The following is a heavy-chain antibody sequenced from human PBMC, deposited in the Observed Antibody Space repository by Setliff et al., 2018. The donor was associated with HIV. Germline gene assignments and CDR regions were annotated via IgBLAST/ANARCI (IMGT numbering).Heavy chain of an antibody. V-gene: IGHV3-21*01. J-gene: IGHJ6*02. Sequence: PGESLKISCAASGFTFRNYKFNWVRQAPGRGLEWVSSISIGSGGAIDYADSVQGRFTISRDNSKNSLYLQMNGPRVEDTGVYYCARDNLYYNLYDGSPVYGMDVWGQGTTVTVSS. CDR2: ISIGSGGAI. D-gene: IGHD3-3*01. CDR1: GFTFRNYK. CDR3: ARDNLYYNLYDGSPVYGMDV.